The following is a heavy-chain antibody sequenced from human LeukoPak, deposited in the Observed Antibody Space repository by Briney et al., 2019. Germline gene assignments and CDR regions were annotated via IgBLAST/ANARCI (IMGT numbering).Heavy chain of an antibody. V-gene: IGHV4-59*01. Sequence: PSETLSLTCTVSGGSISSYYWSWIRQPPGKGLEGIGYIYYSGSTNYNPSLKSRVTISVDTSKNQFSLKLSSVTAADAAVYYCARSTSGILTGTYYFDYWGQGTLVTVSS. CDR2: IYYSGST. CDR1: GGSISSYY. CDR3: ARSTSGILTGTYYFDY. J-gene: IGHJ4*02. D-gene: IGHD3-9*01.